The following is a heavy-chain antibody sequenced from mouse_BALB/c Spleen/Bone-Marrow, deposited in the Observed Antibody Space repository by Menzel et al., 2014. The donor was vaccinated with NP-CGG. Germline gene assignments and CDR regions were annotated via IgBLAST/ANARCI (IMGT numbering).Heavy chain of an antibody. D-gene: IGHD2-10*01. J-gene: IGHJ4*01. CDR1: GYTFTSYY. Sequence: VKLQESGAELVKPGASVKLSCKASGYTFTSYYLYWVKQRPGQGLEWIGEINPSNGGTNFNERFKSKASLTVDKSSSTAYMQLNSLTSEDSAVYYCTRRSLLSDYYSMDYWGQGTSFTVSS. V-gene: IGHV1S81*02. CDR2: INPSNGGT. CDR3: TRRSLLSDYYSMDY.